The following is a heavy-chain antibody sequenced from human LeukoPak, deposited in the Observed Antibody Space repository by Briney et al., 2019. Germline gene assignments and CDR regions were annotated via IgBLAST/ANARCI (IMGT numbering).Heavy chain of an antibody. J-gene: IGHJ4*02. V-gene: IGHV4-61*01. CDR1: GGSVSSGSYY. CDR3: AGEPRVATGWL. CDR2: IYYSGST. D-gene: IGHD5-12*01. Sequence: SETLSLTCTVSGGSVSSGSYYWSWIRQPPGKGLEWIGYIYYSGSTNYNPSLKSRVTISVDTSKNQFSLKLSSVTAADTAVYYCAGEPRVATGWLWGPGTLVTVSS.